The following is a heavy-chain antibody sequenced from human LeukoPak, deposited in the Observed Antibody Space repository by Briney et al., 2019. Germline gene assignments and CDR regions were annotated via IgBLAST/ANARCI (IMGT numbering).Heavy chain of an antibody. CDR2: IWYDGSNK. CDR3: ARGYYDFWSGYHPTYYFDY. Sequence: GGSLRLSCAASGFTFSSYGMNWVRQAPGKGLEWVAVIWYDGSNKYYADSVKGRFTISRDNSKNTLYLQMNSLRAEDTAVYYCARGYYDFWSGYHPTYYFDYWGQGTLVTVSS. V-gene: IGHV3-33*01. CDR1: GFTFSSYG. D-gene: IGHD3-3*01. J-gene: IGHJ4*02.